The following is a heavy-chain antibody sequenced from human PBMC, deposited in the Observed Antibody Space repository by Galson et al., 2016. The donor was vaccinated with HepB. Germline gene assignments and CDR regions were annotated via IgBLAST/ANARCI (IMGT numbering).Heavy chain of an antibody. Sequence: ECVAVLSYDGSTKYYADPVKGRFTISRDNSNNTMYLLMDSLRAEDTAVYYCANADYFGSHSYYSFDYWGQGTLVTVSS. V-gene: IGHV3-30-3*02. D-gene: IGHD3-10*01. CDR3: ANADYFGSHSYYSFDY. J-gene: IGHJ4*02. CDR2: LSYDGSTK.